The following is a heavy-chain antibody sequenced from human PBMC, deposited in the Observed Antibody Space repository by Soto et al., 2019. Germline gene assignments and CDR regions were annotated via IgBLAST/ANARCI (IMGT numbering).Heavy chain of an antibody. CDR1: GGTFSSYA. CDR2: IIPIFGTA. CDR3: ARGGSSGYDSLGYYYYGMDV. D-gene: IGHD5-12*01. V-gene: IGHV1-69*01. Sequence: QVPLVQSGAEVKKPGPSVKVSCKASGGTFSSYAISWVRQAPGQGLEWMGGIIPIFGTANYAQKFQGRVTITADESTSTAYMELSSLRSEDTAVYYCARGGSSGYDSLGYYYYGMDVWGQGTTVTVSS. J-gene: IGHJ6*02.